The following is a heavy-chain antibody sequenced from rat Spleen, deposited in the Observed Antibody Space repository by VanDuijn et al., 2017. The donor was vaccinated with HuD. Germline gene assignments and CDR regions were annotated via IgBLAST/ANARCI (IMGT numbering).Heavy chain of an antibody. V-gene: IGHV5S13*01. CDR1: GFTFSNYG. CDR3: GRHHYDGYYHGPVLGVMDA. J-gene: IGHJ4*01. Sequence: EVQLVESGGGLVQPGRSLKISCAASGFTFSNYGMAWVRQAPTKGLEWVASISYDGGSTYYRDSVKGRFTISRDNAKNTLYLQMDSLRSEDTASYYCGRHHYDGYYHGPVLGVMDAWGQGPSVTVSS. CDR2: ISYDGGST. D-gene: IGHD1-12*03.